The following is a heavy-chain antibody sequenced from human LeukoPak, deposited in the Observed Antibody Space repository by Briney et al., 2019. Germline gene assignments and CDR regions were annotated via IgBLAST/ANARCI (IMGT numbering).Heavy chain of an antibody. CDR3: ARRGGSGRSFDY. CDR1: GVSVSSGSYY. V-gene: IGHV4-61*01. D-gene: IGHD3-10*01. J-gene: IGHJ4*02. Sequence: PSETLSLTCTVSGVSVSSGSYYWSWIRQPPGTGLEWIGDIYYTGSTNYNPSLKSRVSISVDTSKNQFSLKLSTVTTADTAVYYCARRGGSGRSFDYWGQGTLVTVSS. CDR2: IYYTGST.